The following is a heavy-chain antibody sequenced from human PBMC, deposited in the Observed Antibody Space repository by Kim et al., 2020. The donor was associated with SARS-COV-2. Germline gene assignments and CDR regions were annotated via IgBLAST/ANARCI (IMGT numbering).Heavy chain of an antibody. D-gene: IGHD3-22*01. J-gene: IGHJ5*01. Sequence: ASVKVSCKASGYSFSEYFIHWVRQAPAQGLEWMGRINPNSGGTNYAQKFQGRVTMTRDTSVSTAYMDLSSLTSDDTAVYYCARVSNPYYYYSSGHEHWF. CDR1: GYSFSEYF. V-gene: IGHV1-2*06. CDR2: INPNSGGT. CDR3: ARVSNPYYYYSSGHEHWF.